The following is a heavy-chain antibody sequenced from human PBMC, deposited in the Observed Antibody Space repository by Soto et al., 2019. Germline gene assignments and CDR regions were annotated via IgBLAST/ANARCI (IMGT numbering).Heavy chain of an antibody. J-gene: IGHJ4*02. D-gene: IGHD6-19*01. CDR2: ISYDGSNK. CDR1: GLTFSSYG. Sequence: GVSLRLSCAASGLTFSSYGMHRVRQAPGKGLEWVAVISYDGSNKYYADSVKGRFTISRDNSKNTLYLQMNSLRAEDTAVYYCAKDMSGWPQYYFDYLGQGPLVTV. CDR3: AKDMSGWPQYYFDY. V-gene: IGHV3-30*18.